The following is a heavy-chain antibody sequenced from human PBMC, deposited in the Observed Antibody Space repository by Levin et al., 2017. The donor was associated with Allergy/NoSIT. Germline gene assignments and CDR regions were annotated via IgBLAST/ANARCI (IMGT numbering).Heavy chain of an antibody. CDR3: ARLDGQADFVDY. J-gene: IGHJ4*02. Sequence: PSETLSLTCIVSGGSVSSGSYYWGWIRQTPGKGLEWIVTIYYGGSTYYNPSLKSRVTIFVDTPKNKFSLQLRSVTAADTAVYYCARLDGQADFVDYWGRGTLVTVSS. CDR1: GGSVSSGSYY. CDR2: IYYGGST. D-gene: IGHD2-15*01. V-gene: IGHV4-39*01.